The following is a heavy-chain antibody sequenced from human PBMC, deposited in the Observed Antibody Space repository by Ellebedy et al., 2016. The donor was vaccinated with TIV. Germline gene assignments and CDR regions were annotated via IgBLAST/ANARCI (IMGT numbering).Heavy chain of an antibody. D-gene: IGHD6-19*01. CDR1: GFTFSSYG. Sequence: GGSLRLSCAASGFTFSSYGMHWVRQAPGKELEWVAVISYDGSNKYYADSVKGRFSISRDNTKNSLYLQMNSLTDEDTAVYYCARDQWLGRAYYFDSWGQGTLVTVSS. V-gene: IGHV3-30*03. CDR3: ARDQWLGRAYYFDS. J-gene: IGHJ4*02. CDR2: ISYDGSNK.